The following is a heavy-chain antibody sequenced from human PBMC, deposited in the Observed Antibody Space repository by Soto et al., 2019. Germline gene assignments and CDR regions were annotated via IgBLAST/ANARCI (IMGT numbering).Heavy chain of an antibody. Sequence: QVQLVQSAAEVKKAGSSVKVSCEASGGTFGTYAISWVRQAPGQGFEWMGGIIPMFGTTNYAQKFQGRVTITADTATNTAYMEVYSLRSEDTAVYYCARYCSSDTCRKYQYYGMDVWGQGTTVTVSS. V-gene: IGHV1-69*06. CDR2: IIPMFGTT. CDR1: GGTFGTYA. J-gene: IGHJ6*02. D-gene: IGHD2-2*01. CDR3: ARYCSSDTCRKYQYYGMDV.